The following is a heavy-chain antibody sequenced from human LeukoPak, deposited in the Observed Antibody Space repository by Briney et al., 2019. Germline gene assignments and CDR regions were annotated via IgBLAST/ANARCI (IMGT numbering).Heavy chain of an antibody. CDR3: AIHGTNSSACYSVY. V-gene: IGHV4-59*08. CDR1: GGSISSYY. J-gene: IGHJ4*02. D-gene: IGHD1-14*01. Sequence: SETLSLTCTVSGGSISSYYWSWIRQSPGKGLEWIGYIYYSGSTNYNPSLKSRVTRSVDTSKNQVSLRLSSVTAADTAVYYCAIHGTNSSACYSVYWGQGALVTVSS. CDR2: IYYSGST.